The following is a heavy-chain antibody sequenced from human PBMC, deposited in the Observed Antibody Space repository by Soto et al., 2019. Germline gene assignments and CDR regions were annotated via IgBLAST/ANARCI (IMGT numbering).Heavy chain of an antibody. CDR2: ISGSGGST. Sequence: EVQLLESGGGLVQPGGSLRLSCAASGFTFSSYAMSWVRQAPGKGLEWVSAISGSGGSTYYADSVKGRFTISRDNSKNTLYLQMNGLGAEDTAVYYCAKDLHDYVWGSPSPDYWGQGTLVTVSS. D-gene: IGHD3-16*01. V-gene: IGHV3-23*01. J-gene: IGHJ4*02. CDR3: AKDLHDYVWGSPSPDY. CDR1: GFTFSSYA.